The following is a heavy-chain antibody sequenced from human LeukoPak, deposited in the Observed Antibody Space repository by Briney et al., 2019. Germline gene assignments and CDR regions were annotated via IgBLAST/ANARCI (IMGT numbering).Heavy chain of an antibody. CDR3: ARDPAARSGNYSYHGMDV. Sequence: PGGSLRLSCSASGFTFSRYAMHWVRQAPGNSLDFVAAISSNGGDIYYADSVKGRFTISRDNARNSVYLQMNSLRAEDRAVYYCARDPAARSGNYSYHGMDVWGLGTTVTASS. CDR1: GFTFSRYA. CDR2: ISSNGGDI. J-gene: IGHJ6*02. D-gene: IGHD1-26*01. V-gene: IGHV3-64*04.